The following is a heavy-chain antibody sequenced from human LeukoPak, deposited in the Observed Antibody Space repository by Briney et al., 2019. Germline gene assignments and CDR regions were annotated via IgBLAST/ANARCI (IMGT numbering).Heavy chain of an antibody. J-gene: IGHJ4*02. D-gene: IGHD2-15*01. Sequence: GASVKVSCKASGYSLSNYYMHWVRQAPGQGLEWMGWISPNSGGTRYSQKFQGRVTMTRDTSISTAYMDLSRLTSDDTAVYYCARAVPGDNWVYYFDYWGQGTLVTVSS. CDR2: ISPNSGGT. CDR1: GYSLSNYY. CDR3: ARAVPGDNWVYYFDY. V-gene: IGHV1-2*02.